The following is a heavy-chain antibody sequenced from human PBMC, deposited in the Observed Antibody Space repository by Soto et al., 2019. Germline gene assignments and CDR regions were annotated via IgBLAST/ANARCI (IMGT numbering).Heavy chain of an antibody. CDR1: GFTFSSYD. CDR3: ARGWLATGGSLSYMDV. J-gene: IGHJ6*03. V-gene: IGHV3-13*01. CDR2: IGTAGDT. Sequence: EVQLVESGGGLVQPGGSLRLSCAASGFTFSSYDMHWVRQATGKGLEWVSAIGTAGDTYYPGSVKGPFTTSRENAKNSLHLQMNSLRAGDTALYYCARGWLATGGSLSYMDVWGKGTTVTVSS. D-gene: IGHD6-13*01.